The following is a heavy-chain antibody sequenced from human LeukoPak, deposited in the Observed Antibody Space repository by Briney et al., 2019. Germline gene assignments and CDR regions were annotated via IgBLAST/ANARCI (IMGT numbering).Heavy chain of an antibody. CDR2: IRSDGSST. D-gene: IGHD3/OR15-3a*01. J-gene: IGHJ4*02. Sequence: GGSLRLSCAASGFTFSSSWMHWVRQTPGKGLVWVARIRSDGSSTTYADSVKGRFTISRDIAKNTLFLQMNSLGAEDTAVYYCARGTGYFVFDCWGQGTLVTVSS. CDR3: ARGTGYFVFDC. V-gene: IGHV3-74*01. CDR1: GFTFSSSW.